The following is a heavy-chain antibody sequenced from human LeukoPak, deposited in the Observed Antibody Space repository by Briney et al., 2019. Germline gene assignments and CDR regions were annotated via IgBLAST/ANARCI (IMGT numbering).Heavy chain of an antibody. CDR2: FDPENAEI. CDR1: GNTLRELP. D-gene: IGHD3-3*01. CDR3: ATRGSDFWSGFDY. J-gene: IGHJ4*02. Sequence: ASVKVSCKLSGNTLRELPIQWVRQAGGKGLEWMAGFDPENAEIVYAQKFQGRVTMTEDTSTHTAYMELTSLTSDDTALYYCATRGSDFWSGFDYWGQGTQVTVSS. V-gene: IGHV1-24*01.